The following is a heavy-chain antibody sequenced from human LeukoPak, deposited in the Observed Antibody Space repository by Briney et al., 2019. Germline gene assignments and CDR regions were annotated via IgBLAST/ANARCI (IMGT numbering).Heavy chain of an antibody. V-gene: IGHV4-39*07. Sequence: SETLSLTCTVSGGSISSSSYYWGWIRQPPGKGLEWIGSIYYSGSTNYNPSLKSRVTISVDTSKNQFSLKLSSVTAADTAVYYCARDLIQYGSGSYYDYWGQGTLVTVSS. J-gene: IGHJ4*02. CDR2: IYYSGST. CDR1: GGSISSSSYY. D-gene: IGHD3-10*01. CDR3: ARDLIQYGSGSYYDY.